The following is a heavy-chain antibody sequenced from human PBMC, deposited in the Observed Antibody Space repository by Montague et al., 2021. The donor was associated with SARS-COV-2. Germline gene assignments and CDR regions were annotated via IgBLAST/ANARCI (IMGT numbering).Heavy chain of an antibody. D-gene: IGHD4-17*01. CDR2: INHSVST. CDR3: AGGSTVTHY. CDR1: GGSFSGYY. V-gene: IGHV4-34*01. Sequence: SETLSLTCAVYGGSFSGYYWCWIRQPPGKGLEWIGEINHSVSTNYNPSLKSRVTISVDTSKNQFSLKLSSVTAADTAVYYCAGGSTVTHYWGQGTLVTVSS. J-gene: IGHJ4*02.